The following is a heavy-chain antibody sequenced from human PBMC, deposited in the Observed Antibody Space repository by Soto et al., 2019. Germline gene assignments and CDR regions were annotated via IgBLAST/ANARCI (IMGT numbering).Heavy chain of an antibody. CDR3: ARNPGLHPYYFDC. J-gene: IGHJ4*02. Sequence: GESLKISCKGSGYSFTSYWIGWVRQMPGKGLEWMGVIYPGDSDTRYSPSFQGQVTISADKSISTAYLQWSSLKDSDTAMYYCARNPGLHPYYFDCWGQGTLVTVSS. CDR1: GYSFTSYW. V-gene: IGHV5-51*01. CDR2: IYPGDSDT. D-gene: IGHD4-4*01.